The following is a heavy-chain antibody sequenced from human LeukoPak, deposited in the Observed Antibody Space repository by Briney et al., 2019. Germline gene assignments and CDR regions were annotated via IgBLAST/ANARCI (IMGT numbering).Heavy chain of an antibody. CDR1: EFSVGSNY. J-gene: IGHJ5*02. CDR3: VRQLVS. D-gene: IGHD6-6*01. Sequence: PGGSLRLSCAASEFSVGSNYMTWVRQAPGKGLEWVSYISSSSSSIYYADSVKGRFTISRDNAKNSLYLQMNSLRAEDTAVYYCVRQLVSWGQGTLVTVSS. CDR2: ISSSSSSI. V-gene: IGHV3-48*01.